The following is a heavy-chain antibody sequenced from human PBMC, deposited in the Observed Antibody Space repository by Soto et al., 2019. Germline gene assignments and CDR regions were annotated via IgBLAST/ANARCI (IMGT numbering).Heavy chain of an antibody. V-gene: IGHV1-69*02. CDR1: GGTFSSYT. J-gene: IGHJ4*02. D-gene: IGHD6-19*01. Sequence: SVKVSCKASGGTFSSYTISWVRQAPGQGLEWMGRIIPILGIANYAQKFQGRVTITADKSTSTAYMELSSLRSEDTAVYYCARVPPYSSGWYGFDYWGQGTLVSVSS. CDR2: IIPILGIA. CDR3: ARVPPYSSGWYGFDY.